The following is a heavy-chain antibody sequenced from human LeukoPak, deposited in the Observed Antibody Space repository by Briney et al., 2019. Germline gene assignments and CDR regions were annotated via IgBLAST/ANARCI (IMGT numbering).Heavy chain of an antibody. V-gene: IGHV3-48*01. Sequence: LSGGSLRLSCAASGFTFSSYSMNWVRQAPGKGLEWVSHISSSSSTIYYADSVKGRFTISRDNAKNSLCLQMNSLRAEDTAVYYCARAAKDIVATITEFDYWGQGTPVTVSS. CDR2: ISSSSSTI. CDR1: GFTFSSYS. CDR3: ARAAKDIVATITEFDY. J-gene: IGHJ4*02. D-gene: IGHD5-12*01.